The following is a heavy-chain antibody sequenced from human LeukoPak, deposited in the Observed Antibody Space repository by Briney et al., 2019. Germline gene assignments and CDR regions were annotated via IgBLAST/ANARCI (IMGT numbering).Heavy chain of an antibody. J-gene: IGHJ3*02. CDR1: AFTISDYY. Sequence: GGSLRLSCAASAFTISDYYMSWIRQAPGKGLEWISYISTSGTTIHYADSVKGRFTISRDSAKNSLYLQMNSLRAEDTAVYYCARDDDYGPHAFDIWGHGTMVTVSS. CDR2: ISTSGTTI. CDR3: ARDDDYGPHAFDI. D-gene: IGHD3-16*01. V-gene: IGHV3-11*01.